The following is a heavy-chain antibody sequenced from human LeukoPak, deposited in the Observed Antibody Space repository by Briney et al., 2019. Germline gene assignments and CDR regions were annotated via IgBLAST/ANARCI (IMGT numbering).Heavy chain of an antibody. CDR3: TRDIVARTMGSPGVAAFGRAPEQYYLDY. Sequence: PGGSLRLSCTASGFTLGDYAMSWVRQAPGKGREGVGFIRSKAYGGTTEYAASVKGRFTISRDDSKSIAYLQMNSLKTEDTAVYYCTRDIVARTMGSPGVAAFGRAPEQYYLDYWGQGTLVTVSS. D-gene: IGHD6-19*01. J-gene: IGHJ4*02. CDR2: IRSKAYGGTT. V-gene: IGHV3-49*04. CDR1: GFTLGDYA.